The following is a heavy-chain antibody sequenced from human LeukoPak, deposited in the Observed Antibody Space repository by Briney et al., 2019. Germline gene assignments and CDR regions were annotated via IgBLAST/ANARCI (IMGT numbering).Heavy chain of an antibody. CDR2: INAGNGNT. CDR1: GYTFTSYA. Sequence: ASVKVSCKASGYTFTSYAMHWVRQAPGQRLEWMGWINAGNGNTKYSQKFQGRVTITRDTSASTAYMELSSLRSEDTAVYYCARSSVYCYDSSDAFDIWGQGTMVTVSS. J-gene: IGHJ3*02. V-gene: IGHV1-3*01. CDR3: ARSSVYCYDSSDAFDI. D-gene: IGHD3-22*01.